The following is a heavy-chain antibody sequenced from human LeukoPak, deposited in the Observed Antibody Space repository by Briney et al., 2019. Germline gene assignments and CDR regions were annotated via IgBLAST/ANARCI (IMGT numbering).Heavy chain of an antibody. D-gene: IGHD3-10*01. V-gene: IGHV4-59*01. Sequence: SETLSLTCNVSGGSISSYYWSWIRQPPGKGLEWIGYIYYSGSTNYNPSLKSRVTISVDTSKNQFSLKLSSVTAADTAVYYCAGGCNSGNCYDYWGQGTLVTVSS. CDR3: AGGCNSGNCYDY. CDR1: GGSISSYY. CDR2: IYYSGST. J-gene: IGHJ4*02.